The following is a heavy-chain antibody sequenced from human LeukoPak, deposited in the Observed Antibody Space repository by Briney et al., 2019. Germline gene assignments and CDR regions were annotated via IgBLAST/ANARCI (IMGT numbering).Heavy chain of an antibody. V-gene: IGHV3-15*01. CDR2: IKSKTDGGTT. Sequence: GGSLRLPCAASGFTFSNAWMSWVRQAPGKGLVWVGRIKSKTDGGTTDYAAPVKGIFTSSRDDSKNTPYLQMNSLKTEDTAVYYCTTDASYSSGWYQSYYFDYWGQGTLVTVSS. CDR3: TTDASYSSGWYQSYYFDY. CDR1: GFTFSNAW. D-gene: IGHD6-19*01. J-gene: IGHJ4*02.